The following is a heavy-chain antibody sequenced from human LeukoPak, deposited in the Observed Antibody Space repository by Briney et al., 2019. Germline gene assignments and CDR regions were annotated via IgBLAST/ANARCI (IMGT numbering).Heavy chain of an antibody. Sequence: GGSLRLSFAASGFTFSDYAMSWVRQVPGKGLEWVSPISGSGGYTIYPDSGKGRFTISRDNAKNTLYLQMHSLRAEDTAVYYCAKVASGSYLYYFDYWGQGTLVTVSS. J-gene: IGHJ4*02. CDR2: ISGSGGYT. D-gene: IGHD3-3*01. V-gene: IGHV3-23*01. CDR3: AKVASGSYLYYFDY. CDR1: GFTFSDYA.